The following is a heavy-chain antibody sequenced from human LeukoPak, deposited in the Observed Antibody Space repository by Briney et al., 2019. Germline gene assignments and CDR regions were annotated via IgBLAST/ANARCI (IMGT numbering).Heavy chain of an antibody. Sequence: GGSLRLSCAASGFTFSDYALGWVRQAPGKGLEWVSAISGSGGSTYYADSVKGRFTISRDNSKNTLYLQMNSLRAEDTAVYYCAKDHRDRAFDIWGQGTMVTVSS. D-gene: IGHD5-24*01. CDR1: GFTFSDYA. CDR2: ISGSGGST. J-gene: IGHJ3*02. V-gene: IGHV3-23*01. CDR3: AKDHRDRAFDI.